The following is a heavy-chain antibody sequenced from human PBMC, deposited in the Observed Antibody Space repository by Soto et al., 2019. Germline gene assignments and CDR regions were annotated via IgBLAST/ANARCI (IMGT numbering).Heavy chain of an antibody. CDR2: ISYDGSNK. V-gene: IGHV3-30*18. CDR3: AKDSGIAAAGNFDY. D-gene: IGHD6-13*01. J-gene: IGHJ4*02. Sequence: RSLRLSCAASGVTFSSYGMHSVRQAQGKGLEWVAVISYDGSNKYYADSGKGRFTISRDNSKNTLYLQMNSLRAEDTAVHYCAKDSGIAAAGNFDYWGQGTLVTSPQ. CDR1: GVTFSSYG.